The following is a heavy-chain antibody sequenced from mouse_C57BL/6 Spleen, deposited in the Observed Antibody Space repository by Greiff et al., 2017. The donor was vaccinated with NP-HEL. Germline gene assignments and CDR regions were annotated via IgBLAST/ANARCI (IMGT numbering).Heavy chain of an antibody. Sequence: VQLMESGAELVRPGASVTLSCKASGYTFTNYEMHWVKQTPVHGLEWIGAIDPETGGTAYNQKFKGKAILTADKSSSTAYMELRSLTSEDSAVYYCTRRRIPITTVFDYWGQGTTLTVSS. J-gene: IGHJ2*01. CDR3: TRRRIPITTVFDY. V-gene: IGHV1-15*01. CDR2: IDPETGGT. D-gene: IGHD1-1*01. CDR1: GYTFTNYE.